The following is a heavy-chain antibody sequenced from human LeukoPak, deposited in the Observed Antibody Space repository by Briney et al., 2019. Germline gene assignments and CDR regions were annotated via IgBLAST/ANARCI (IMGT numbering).Heavy chain of an antibody. V-gene: IGHV3-23*01. CDR3: TKGGDFTNSWYYYGMDV. Sequence: GGSLRLSCAASGFTFDMYAISWGRQAPGKGLKWVASVSGGVGATYYSDSVRGRFTISRDNSKKTVSLQLNGLRAEDTAVYYCTKGGDFTNSWYYYGMDVWGQGPTVIVSS. CDR2: VSGGVGAT. D-gene: IGHD6-13*01. J-gene: IGHJ6*02. CDR1: GFTFDMYA.